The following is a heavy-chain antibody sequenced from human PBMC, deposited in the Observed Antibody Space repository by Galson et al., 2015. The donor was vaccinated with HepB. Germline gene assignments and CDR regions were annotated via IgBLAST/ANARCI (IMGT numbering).Heavy chain of an antibody. CDR3: ASDPTVIAVADPFDY. V-gene: IGHV3-30*03. CDR2: ISYDGSNK. D-gene: IGHD6-19*01. J-gene: IGHJ4*02. CDR1: GFTFSSYG. Sequence: SLRLSCAASGFTFSSYGMHWVRQAPGKGLEWVAVISYDGSNKYYADSVKGRFTISRDNSKNTLYLQMNSLRAEDTAVYYCASDPTVIAVADPFDYWGQGTLVTVSS.